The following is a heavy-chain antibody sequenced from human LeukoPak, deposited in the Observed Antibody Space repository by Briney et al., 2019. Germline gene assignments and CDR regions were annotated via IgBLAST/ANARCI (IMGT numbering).Heavy chain of an antibody. CDR3: AREACSGGSCYSDY. J-gene: IGHJ4*02. Sequence: PSETLSLTCTVSGGSISSYYWSWIRQPPGKGLEWIGYIYYSGSTNYNPSLKSRVTISADTSKNQFSLKLSSVTAADTAVYYCAREACSGGSCYSDYWGQGTLVTVSS. CDR1: GGSISSYY. D-gene: IGHD2-15*01. CDR2: IYYSGST. V-gene: IGHV4-59*01.